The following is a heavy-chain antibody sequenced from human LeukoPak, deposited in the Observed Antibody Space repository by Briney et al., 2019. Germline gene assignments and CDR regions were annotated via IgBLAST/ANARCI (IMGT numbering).Heavy chain of an antibody. CDR2: IIPIFGTA. D-gene: IGHD1-26*01. J-gene: IGHJ4*02. CDR1: GGTLSSYA. Sequence: GSSVKVSCKASGGTLSSYAISWVRQAPGQGLEWMGGIIPIFGTANYAQKFQGRVTITADESTSTAYMELSSLRSEDTAVYYCARSVGATRGDFDYWGQGTLVTVSS. CDR3: ARSVGATRGDFDY. V-gene: IGHV1-69*01.